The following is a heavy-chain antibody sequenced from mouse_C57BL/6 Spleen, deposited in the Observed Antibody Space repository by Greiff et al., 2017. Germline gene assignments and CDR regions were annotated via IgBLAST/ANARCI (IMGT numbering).Heavy chain of an antibody. V-gene: IGHV5-17*01. Sequence: EVKLVASGGGLVKPGGSLKLSCAASGFTFSDYGMHWVRQAPEKGLEWVAYISSGSSTIYYADTVKGRFTISRDNAKNPLFLQMTSLRSEDTAMYYCARPLYYYGSSYDYAMDYWGQGTSVTVSS. CDR2: ISSGSSTI. J-gene: IGHJ4*01. CDR1: GFTFSDYG. CDR3: ARPLYYYGSSYDYAMDY. D-gene: IGHD1-1*01.